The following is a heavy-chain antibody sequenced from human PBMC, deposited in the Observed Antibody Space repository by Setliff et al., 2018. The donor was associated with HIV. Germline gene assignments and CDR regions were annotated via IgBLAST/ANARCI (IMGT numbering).Heavy chain of an antibody. D-gene: IGHD1-26*01. CDR2: IYTNGST. CDR1: GGSMSTHY. CDR3: ASGSPFDGFDM. Sequence: SETLSLTCTVSGGSMSTHYWSWIRQTPGKGLEWIGHIYTNGSTHYNPSLRSRVTISIDTSKSHFSLRLKSVTAADTALYYCASGSPFDGFDMWGQGTMVTVSS. V-gene: IGHV4-59*11. J-gene: IGHJ3*02.